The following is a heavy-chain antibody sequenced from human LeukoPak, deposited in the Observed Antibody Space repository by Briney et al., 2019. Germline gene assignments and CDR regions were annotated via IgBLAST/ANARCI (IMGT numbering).Heavy chain of an antibody. J-gene: IGHJ4*02. CDR1: GFTFADYA. CDR3: AKDKAPYGSGSPTYFDY. CDR2: ISWNSGSI. V-gene: IGHV3-9*03. Sequence: GGSLRLSCAASGFTFADYAMHWVRQAPGKGLEWVSGISWNSGSIGYADSVKGRFTISRDNAKNSLYLQMNSLRAEDMALYYCAKDKAPYGSGSPTYFDYWGQGTLVTVSS. D-gene: IGHD3-10*01.